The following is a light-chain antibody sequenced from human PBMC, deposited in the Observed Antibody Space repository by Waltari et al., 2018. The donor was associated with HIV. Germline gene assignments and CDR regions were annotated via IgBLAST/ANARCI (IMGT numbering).Light chain of an antibody. CDR1: TPNLGANFD. Sequence: QSVLTQPPSVSGAPGPTVTVSCTGSTPNLGANFDVHWYQHLPGTAPKLLIYGNNNRPSGVPARFSGSRSGSSASLAITGLQAEDEADYYCQSYDNVLTAVIFGGGTKVTVL. J-gene: IGLJ2*01. V-gene: IGLV1-40*01. CDR2: GNN. CDR3: QSYDNVLTAVI.